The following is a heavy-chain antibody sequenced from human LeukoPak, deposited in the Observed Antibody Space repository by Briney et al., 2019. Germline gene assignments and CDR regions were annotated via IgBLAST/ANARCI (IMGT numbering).Heavy chain of an antibody. CDR1: GFTFSSYA. Sequence: GGSLRLSCAASGFTFSSYAMSWVRQAPGKGLEWVAVISYDGSNKYYADSVKGRFTISRDNSKNTLYLQMNSLRAEDTAVYYCARDFGIVVVPAATHFDYWGQGTLVTVSS. J-gene: IGHJ4*02. CDR2: ISYDGSNK. V-gene: IGHV3-30*04. CDR3: ARDFGIVVVPAATHFDY. D-gene: IGHD2-2*01.